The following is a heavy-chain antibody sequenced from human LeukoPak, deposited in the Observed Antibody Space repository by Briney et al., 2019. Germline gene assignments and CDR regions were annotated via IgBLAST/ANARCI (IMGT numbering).Heavy chain of an antibody. CDR3: ARPDYFASHD. Sequence: GESLKTSCKASGYNFPKSWIGWVRQMPGKGLEWMAIVYPDDSRTKYSPSFQGQVTISADKSINTAYLQWSSLRASDTAMYYCARPDYFASHDWGQGTLVTVSS. J-gene: IGHJ4*02. D-gene: IGHD2/OR15-2a*01. CDR2: VYPDDSRT. V-gene: IGHV5-51*01. CDR1: GYNFPKSW.